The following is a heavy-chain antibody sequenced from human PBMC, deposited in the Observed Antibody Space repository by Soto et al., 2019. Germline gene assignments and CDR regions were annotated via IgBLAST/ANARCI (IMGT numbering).Heavy chain of an antibody. CDR1: GYTFTSYG. V-gene: IGHV1-18*01. CDR2: ISAYNGNT. Sequence: GASVKVSCKASGYTFTSYGISWVRQAPGQGLEWMGWISAYNGNTNYAQKLQGRVTMTTDTSTSTAYMELRSLRSDDTAEYYYAGASFYDILTGPWGMDVWGQGTTVTVSS. D-gene: IGHD3-9*01. J-gene: IGHJ6*02. CDR3: AGASFYDILTGPWGMDV.